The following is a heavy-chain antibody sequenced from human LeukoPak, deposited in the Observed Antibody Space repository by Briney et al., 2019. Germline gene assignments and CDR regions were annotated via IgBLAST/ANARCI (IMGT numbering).Heavy chain of an antibody. V-gene: IGHV3-21*01. CDR2: ISSSSSYI. J-gene: IGHJ4*02. CDR1: GFTFSSYS. CDR3: ARVRDEIFGVGAYGDY. Sequence: PGGSLRLSCAASGFTFSSYSMNWVRQAPGKGLEWVSSISSSSSYIYYADSVKGRFTISRDNAKNSLYLQMNSLRAEDTAVYYCARVRDEIFGVGAYGDYWGQGTLVTVSS. D-gene: IGHD3-3*01.